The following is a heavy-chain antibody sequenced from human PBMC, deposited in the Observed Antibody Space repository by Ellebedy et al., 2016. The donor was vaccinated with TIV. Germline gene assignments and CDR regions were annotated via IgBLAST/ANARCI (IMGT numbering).Heavy chain of an antibody. CDR3: AKKVGSTSQLDY. V-gene: IGHV3-7*03. CDR1: GLTISSYW. J-gene: IGHJ4*02. D-gene: IGHD1-26*01. CDR2: IKHDESEK. Sequence: PGGSLRLSCAASGLTISSYWMSWVRQAQGKGLEWVANIKHDESEKYYVDSVKGRLTISRDNAKNSLYLQMNSLRPEDTAVYYCAKKVGSTSQLDYWGQGTLVTVSS.